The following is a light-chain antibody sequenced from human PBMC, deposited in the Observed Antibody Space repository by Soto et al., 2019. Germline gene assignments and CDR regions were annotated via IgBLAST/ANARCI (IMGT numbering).Light chain of an antibody. J-gene: IGKJ5*01. Sequence: VMTQSPATLSVSPGERATLSCWASETVATNLAWYQQKPGQAPRLLISGASTRAAGISDRFRGGGSGTDFTLTISSLESEDFAVYYCQQRSDWPPITFGQGTRLEIK. V-gene: IGKV3-11*01. CDR3: QQRSDWPPIT. CDR2: GAS. CDR1: ETVATN.